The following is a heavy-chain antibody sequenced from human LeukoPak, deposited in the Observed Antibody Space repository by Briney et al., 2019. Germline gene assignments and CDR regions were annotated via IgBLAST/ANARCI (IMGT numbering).Heavy chain of an antibody. V-gene: IGHV3-53*01. CDR1: GFIVSHNY. Sequence: GGSLRLSCAASGFIVSHNYMTWVRQAPGKGLEWISVIYIDGTTYYADSVKGRFTISRDNSKNTLYLQMNNLRAEDTAVYYCASRPASETYFAVFDYWGRGTLVTVSS. CDR2: IYIDGTT. CDR3: ASRPASETYFAVFDY. D-gene: IGHD2/OR15-2a*01. J-gene: IGHJ4*02.